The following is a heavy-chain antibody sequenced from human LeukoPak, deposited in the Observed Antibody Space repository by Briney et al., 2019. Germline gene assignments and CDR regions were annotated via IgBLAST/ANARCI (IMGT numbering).Heavy chain of an antibody. Sequence: ASVKVSCKASGGTFSSYAISWVRQAPGQGLEWMGGIIPIFGTANYAQKFQGRVTITADESTSTAYMELSSLRSEDTAVYYCARDTYCSGGSCYTPYNWFDPWGQGTLVTVSS. V-gene: IGHV1-69*13. CDR1: GGTFSSYA. CDR3: ARDTYCSGGSCYTPYNWFDP. D-gene: IGHD2-15*01. CDR2: IIPIFGTA. J-gene: IGHJ5*02.